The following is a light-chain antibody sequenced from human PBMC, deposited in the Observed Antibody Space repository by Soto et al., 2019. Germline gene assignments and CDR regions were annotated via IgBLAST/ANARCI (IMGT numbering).Light chain of an antibody. Sequence: EIVLTQSPGTLSLSPGERATLSCRASQSIIGSYLAWYQQKPGQAPRLLIYGASSRATGIPDRFSGSGSGTDFTLTISRLEPEAFAVYYCQQYSSSQTFGQGTKVDIK. V-gene: IGKV3-20*01. CDR2: GAS. CDR3: QQYSSSQT. CDR1: QSIIGSY. J-gene: IGKJ1*01.